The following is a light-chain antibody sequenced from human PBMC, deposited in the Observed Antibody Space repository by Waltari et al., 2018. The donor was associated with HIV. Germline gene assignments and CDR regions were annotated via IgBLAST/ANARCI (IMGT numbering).Light chain of an antibody. CDR1: QNINIY. Sequence: DIHMTQSPSSLSSSVGDRVTLTCRTSQNINIYLNWYQQKAGETPKLLIYATSNLAGDVPSRFSGSRSGTDFTLAISNLQREDSATYFCQQTYTPPLTFGGGTKIHIK. CDR3: QQTYTPPLT. J-gene: IGKJ4*01. V-gene: IGKV1-39*01. CDR2: ATS.